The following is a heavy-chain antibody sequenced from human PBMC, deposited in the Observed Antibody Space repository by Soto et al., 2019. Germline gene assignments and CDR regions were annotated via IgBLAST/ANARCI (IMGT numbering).Heavy chain of an antibody. CDR3: ARGDYYDTSGPFSDAFDI. Sequence: GGSLRLSCAASGFTFNTYWMSWVRQAPGKGLEWVANIKPDGSEKWYVDSVKGRFTISRDNAKNSLYLQMNSLRAEDTAVYFCARGDYYDTSGPFSDAFDIWGQGKMVTVSS. CDR2: IKPDGSEK. V-gene: IGHV3-7*04. D-gene: IGHD3-22*01. CDR1: GFTFNTYW. J-gene: IGHJ3*02.